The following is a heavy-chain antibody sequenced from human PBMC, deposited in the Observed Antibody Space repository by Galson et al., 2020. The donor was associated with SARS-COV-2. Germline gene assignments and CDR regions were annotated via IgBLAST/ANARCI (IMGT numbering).Heavy chain of an antibody. CDR2: INHSGST. V-gene: IGHV4-34*01. CDR1: GGSFSGYY. D-gene: IGHD3-3*01. J-gene: IGHJ5*02. Sequence: SETLSLTCAVYGGSFSGYYWSWIRQPPGKGLEWIGEINHSGSTNYNPSLKSRVTISVDTSKNQFSLKLSSVTAADTAVYYCARAVLRFLEWSNWFDPWGQGTLVTVSS. CDR3: ARAVLRFLEWSNWFDP.